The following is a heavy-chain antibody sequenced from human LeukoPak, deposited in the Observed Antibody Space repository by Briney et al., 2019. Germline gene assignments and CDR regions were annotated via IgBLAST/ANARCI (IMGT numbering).Heavy chain of an antibody. D-gene: IGHD3-22*01. J-gene: IGHJ5*02. Sequence: GVSLRLFCAASGFTFDDYAMHWVRQAPGKGLEWVSLISGDGGSTYYADSVKGRFTISRDNSKNSLYLQMNSLRTEDNALYYCAKVGGNYHDNSGYGTWGQGTLVTVSS. V-gene: IGHV3-43*02. CDR2: ISGDGGST. CDR1: GFTFDDYA. CDR3: AKVGGNYHDNSGYGT.